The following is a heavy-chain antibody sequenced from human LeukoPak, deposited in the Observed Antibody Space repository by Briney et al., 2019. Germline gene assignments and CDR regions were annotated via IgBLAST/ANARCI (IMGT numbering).Heavy chain of an antibody. CDR2: MNSNSGNT. CDR1: GYTFTSYD. CDR3: ARGEGLQHRKYYYYYGMDV. Sequence: ASVKVSCKASGYTFTSYDINWVRQATGQGLEWMGWMNSNSGNTGYAQKFQGRVTMTRNTSISTAYMELSSLRSEDTAVYYCARGEGLQHRKYYYYYGMDVWGQGTTVTVSS. D-gene: IGHD5-24*01. V-gene: IGHV1-8*01. J-gene: IGHJ6*02.